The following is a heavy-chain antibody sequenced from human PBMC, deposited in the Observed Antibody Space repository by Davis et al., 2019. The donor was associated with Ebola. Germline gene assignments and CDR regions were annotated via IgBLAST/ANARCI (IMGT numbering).Heavy chain of an antibody. CDR2: VDHSGNT. Sequence: MPGGSLRLSCAASGFTFSSYSMNWVRQPLGKGLEWIGEVDHSGNTNYNPSFKSRVIVSEDASKNQFSLKLTSVTAADTAVYYCARVRTGPDGYFDYWGQGILVTVSS. CDR3: ARVRTGPDGYFDY. J-gene: IGHJ4*02. V-gene: IGHV4-34*01. CDR1: GFTFSSYS. D-gene: IGHD1/OR15-1a*01.